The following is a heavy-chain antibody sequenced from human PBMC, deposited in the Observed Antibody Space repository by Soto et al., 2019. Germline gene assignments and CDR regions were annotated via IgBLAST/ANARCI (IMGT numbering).Heavy chain of an antibody. CDR1: GYTFTSYA. Sequence: ASVKVSCKASGYTFTSYAMYWVRQAPGQRLEWMGWINAGNGNTKYSQKFQGRVTITTDKSTSTAYMELSSLRSEDTAVYYCASNGEVDGYNYAFDISGQGTMVTVSS. CDR2: INAGNGNT. V-gene: IGHV1-3*01. D-gene: IGHD5-12*01. J-gene: IGHJ3*02. CDR3: ASNGEVDGYNYAFDI.